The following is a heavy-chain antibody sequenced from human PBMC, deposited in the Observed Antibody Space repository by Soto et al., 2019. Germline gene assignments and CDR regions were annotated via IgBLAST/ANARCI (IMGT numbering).Heavy chain of an antibody. CDR1: GFTVSNNY. D-gene: IGHD3-10*01. V-gene: IGHV3-53*01. CDR2: IYSGGYT. CDR3: AAHPGGGGY. Sequence: EVQLVESGGGLIQPGGSLRLSCAVSGFTVSNNYMSWVRQAPGKGLEGVSVIYSGGYTAYGDSVKGRFTISRDNSKNTLYPKKITRGPDDRAVFSCAAHPGGGGYWGQGTLVTVSS. J-gene: IGHJ4*02.